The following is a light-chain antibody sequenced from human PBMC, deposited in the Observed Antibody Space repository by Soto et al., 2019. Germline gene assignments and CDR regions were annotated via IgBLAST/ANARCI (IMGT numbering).Light chain of an antibody. V-gene: IGKV3-15*01. J-gene: IGKJ2*01. CDR3: QQYTHWPPYT. Sequence: ETVMTQSPATLSVSPGERATLSCRASQTIANNLAWYQQRPGQAPRLLIYGASTRATGIPARFSGSGSGTEFTLTISSLQSEDFAIYYCQQYTHWPPYTFGQGTKLEIK. CDR1: QTIANN. CDR2: GAS.